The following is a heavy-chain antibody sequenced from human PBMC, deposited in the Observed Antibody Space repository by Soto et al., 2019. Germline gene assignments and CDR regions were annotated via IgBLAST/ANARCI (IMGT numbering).Heavy chain of an antibody. CDR1: GFTFSSYG. CDR3: AKRVAYSSSSAYFDY. CDR2: XNXXXDX. V-gene: IGHV3-23*01. J-gene: IGHJ4*02. Sequence: GGTRRLSCAASGFTFSSYGMSWVRQAPGKGLEWVXSXNXXXDXYXGXSXXXXFTISRDNSKNTLYLQMNRLSAEDTAVYYCAKRVAYSSSSAYFDYWAQGALVTVAS. D-gene: IGHD6-6*01.